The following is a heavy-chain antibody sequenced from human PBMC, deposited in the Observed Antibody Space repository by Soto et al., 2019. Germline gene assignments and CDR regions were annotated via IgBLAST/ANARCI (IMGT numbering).Heavy chain of an antibody. V-gene: IGHV3-74*01. Sequence: EVQLVESGGGLVQPGGSLRLSCAASGFTFSNDAMHWVRQAPGKGLVWVSRINSNGTTTNYADSVKGRFTTSRDNDKKPLYLQMADLRAEYSAIYFCWVARTSGRNWFDPWGQGTLVTVSS. CDR2: INSNGTTT. D-gene: IGHD2-15*01. CDR1: GFTFSNDA. J-gene: IGHJ5*02. CDR3: WVARTSGRNWFDP.